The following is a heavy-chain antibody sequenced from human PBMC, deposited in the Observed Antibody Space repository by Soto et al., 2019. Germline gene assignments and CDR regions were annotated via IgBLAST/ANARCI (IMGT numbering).Heavy chain of an antibody. V-gene: IGHV3-23*01. CDR3: AKPSPPDDDFWSGPSH. Sequence: EVQLLESGGGLVQPGGSLRLSCAASGFTFSSYAMTWVRQAPGKGLEWVSAISGSGSGTYYADSVKGRFTISRDNSKNTLNLQMNSLRAEDTAVYYCAKPSPPDDDFWSGPSHWGQGTLVTVSS. J-gene: IGHJ4*02. CDR2: ISGSGSGT. CDR1: GFTFSSYA. D-gene: IGHD3-3*01.